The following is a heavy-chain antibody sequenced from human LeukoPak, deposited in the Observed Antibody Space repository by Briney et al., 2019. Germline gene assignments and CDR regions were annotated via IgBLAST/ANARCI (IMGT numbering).Heavy chain of an antibody. J-gene: IGHJ3*02. V-gene: IGHV1-58*01. CDR2: IVVGSGNT. CDR1: GFTFTSSA. CDR3: ARATPKISDAFDI. Sequence: GTSVKVSCKASGFTFTSSAVQWVRQARGQRLEWIGWIVVGSGNTNYAQKFQERVTITRDMSTSTAYMELSSLRSEDTAVYYCARATPKISDAFDIWGQGTMVTVSS.